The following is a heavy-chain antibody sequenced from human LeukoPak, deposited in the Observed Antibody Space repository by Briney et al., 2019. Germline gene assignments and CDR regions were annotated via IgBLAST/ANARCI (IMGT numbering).Heavy chain of an antibody. J-gene: IGHJ6*02. V-gene: IGHV1-8*01. CDR3: ATPRDGSGSYYNDYYYGMDV. D-gene: IGHD3-10*01. Sequence: PEASVKVSCKASGYILSTHPMNWVRQAPGQGLEWMGWINPNSGGTNYAQKFQGRVTMTRNTSISTAYMELSSLGSEDTAVYYCATPRDGSGSYYNDYYYGMDVWGQGTTVTVSS. CDR2: INPNSGGT. CDR1: GYILSTHP.